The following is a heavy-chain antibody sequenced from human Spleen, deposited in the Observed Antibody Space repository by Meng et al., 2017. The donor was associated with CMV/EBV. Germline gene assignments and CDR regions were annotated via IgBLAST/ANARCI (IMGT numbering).Heavy chain of an antibody. J-gene: IGHJ4*02. CDR1: VRSNY. D-gene: IGHD6-13*01. CDR2: IYTSAGT. Sequence: VRSNYMAWVRQAPGKGLEWVSVIYTSAGTHYADTVKGRFTISRDNSKNTVYLQMNSLRAEDTAVYYCARDQYSSSWYGPLLRRGWGQGTLVTVSS. CDR3: ARDQYSSSWYGPLLRRG. V-gene: IGHV3-53*01.